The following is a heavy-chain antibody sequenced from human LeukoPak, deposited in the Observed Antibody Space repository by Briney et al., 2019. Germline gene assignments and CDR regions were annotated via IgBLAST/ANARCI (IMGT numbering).Heavy chain of an antibody. V-gene: IGHV1-2*02. Sequence: ASVKVSCKASGYTFTDYYMHWVRQAPGQGLEWMGWINPNSGGTNYAQKFQGRVTMTRDTSISTAYMELSRLRSDDTAVYYCARGADLGYCSSTSCRPFDPWGQGTLVTVSS. D-gene: IGHD2-2*01. J-gene: IGHJ5*02. CDR1: GYTFTDYY. CDR2: INPNSGGT. CDR3: ARGADLGYCSSTSCRPFDP.